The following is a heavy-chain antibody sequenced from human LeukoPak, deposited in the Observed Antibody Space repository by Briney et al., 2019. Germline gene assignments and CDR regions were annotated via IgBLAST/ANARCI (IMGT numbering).Heavy chain of an antibody. J-gene: IGHJ4*02. CDR3: ARWEGGLDYYDSSGYAFDY. D-gene: IGHD3-22*01. CDR2: ISYDGSNK. CDR1: GFTFSSYA. V-gene: IGHV3-30-3*01. Sequence: GGSLRLSCADSGFTFSSYAMHWVRQAPGKGLEWVAVISYDGSNKYYADSVKGRFTISRDNSKNTLYLQMNSLRAEDTAVYYCARWEGGLDYYDSSGYAFDYWGQGTLVTVSS.